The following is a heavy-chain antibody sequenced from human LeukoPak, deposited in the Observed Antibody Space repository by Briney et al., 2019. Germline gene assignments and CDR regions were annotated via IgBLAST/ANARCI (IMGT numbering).Heavy chain of an antibody. CDR2: ISASGGST. Sequence: GGSLRLSCAASGFTFSSFATSWVRQAPGKGLEWVSGISASGGSTYCADSVKGRFTISRDNSKNTLYLQMNSLRAEDTAVYYCAKGPYYYDSSGYYLDAFDIWGQGTMVTVSS. V-gene: IGHV3-23*01. J-gene: IGHJ3*02. CDR3: AKGPYYYDSSGYYLDAFDI. D-gene: IGHD3-22*01. CDR1: GFTFSSFA.